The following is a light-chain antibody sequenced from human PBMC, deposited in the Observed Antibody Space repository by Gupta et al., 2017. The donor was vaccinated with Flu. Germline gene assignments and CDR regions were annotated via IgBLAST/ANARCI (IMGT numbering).Light chain of an antibody. CDR2: KDS. V-gene: IGLV3-25*03. Sequence: GQTARITCSGDALPKKYAYWYQQKPGQAPVIVTYKDSERPSGIPDRFSGSSSGTTVTLTISGVQAEDEADYYCQSADISGTGWVFGGGTKLTVL. CDR1: ALPKKY. CDR3: QSADISGTGWV. J-gene: IGLJ3*02.